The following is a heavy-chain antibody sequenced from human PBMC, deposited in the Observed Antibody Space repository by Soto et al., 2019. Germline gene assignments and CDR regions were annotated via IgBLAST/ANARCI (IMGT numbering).Heavy chain of an antibody. D-gene: IGHD6-13*01. V-gene: IGHV3-23*01. CDR3: ASRVGGSSWPFY. J-gene: IGHJ4*02. CDR2: IPGSGSST. CDR1: GFTFSTYA. Sequence: EVQLLESGGGLVQPGGSLRLSCAASGFTFSTYAMSWVRQAPGKGLEWVSAIPGSGSSTFYADSVKGRFTISRDNSRNTLYLQLNSLRAEDTAIYYCASRVGGSSWPFYWGQGTLVTVSS.